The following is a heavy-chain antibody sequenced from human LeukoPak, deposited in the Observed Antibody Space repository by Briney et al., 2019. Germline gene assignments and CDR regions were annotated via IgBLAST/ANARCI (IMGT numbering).Heavy chain of an antibody. CDR2: ISWNSGSI. CDR1: GFTVSGNY. J-gene: IGHJ4*02. D-gene: IGHD6-6*01. CDR3: AKEQGSRALDY. Sequence: GGSLRLSCAASGFTVSGNYMSWVRQAPGKGLEWVSGISWNSGSIGYADSVKGRFTISRDNAKNSLYLQMNSLRAEDTALYYCAKEQGSRALDYWGQGTLVTVSS. V-gene: IGHV3-9*01.